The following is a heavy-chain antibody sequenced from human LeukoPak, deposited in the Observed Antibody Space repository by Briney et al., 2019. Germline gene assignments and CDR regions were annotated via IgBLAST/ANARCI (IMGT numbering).Heavy chain of an antibody. D-gene: IGHD3-10*01. J-gene: IGHJ4*02. CDR3: ARDGEYGTGSYYRGCFDY. CDR1: GYSFTAFY. CDR2: IHPRSGET. Sequence: ASVKVSGKASGYSFTAFYIHWVRQAPGQGLEWMGWIHPRSGETNYAYKFRGRVTMTRDTSIGTTYMDLGSLGSDDTAVYYCARDGEYGTGSYYRGCFDYWGQGTLVTVSS. V-gene: IGHV1-2*02.